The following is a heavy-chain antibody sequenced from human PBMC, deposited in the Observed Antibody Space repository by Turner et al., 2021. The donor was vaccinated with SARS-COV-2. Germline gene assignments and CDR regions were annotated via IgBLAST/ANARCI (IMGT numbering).Heavy chain of an antibody. V-gene: IGHV3-21*01. Sequence: EVQLVESVGGLVKPGGSLRLSCAASGFTFSSYSMNWVRQAPGKGLEWVSSIRSSSSYIYYADSVKGRFTISRDNAKNSLYLQMNSLRAEDTAVYYCARDVPTYYYDSSGYYTDAFDIWGQGTMVTVSS. J-gene: IGHJ3*02. CDR3: ARDVPTYYYDSSGYYTDAFDI. D-gene: IGHD3-22*01. CDR1: GFTFSSYS. CDR2: IRSSSSYI.